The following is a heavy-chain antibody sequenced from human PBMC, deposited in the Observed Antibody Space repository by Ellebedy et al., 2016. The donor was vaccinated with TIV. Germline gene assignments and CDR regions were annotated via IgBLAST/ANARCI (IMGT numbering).Heavy chain of an antibody. J-gene: IGHJ4*02. D-gene: IGHD4-11*01. CDR2: IFRDDEK. V-gene: IGHV2-5*02. Sequence: SGPTLVXPTQTLTLTCTFSGFSLSSGVGVGWIRQPPGKALEWLALIFRDDEKRYSPSLKSRLAITKDTSKNQVVLTLTNMDLVDTATYYCARSYSNSHLFDYWGQGTLVTVSS. CDR1: GFSLSSGVG. CDR3: ARSYSNSHLFDY.